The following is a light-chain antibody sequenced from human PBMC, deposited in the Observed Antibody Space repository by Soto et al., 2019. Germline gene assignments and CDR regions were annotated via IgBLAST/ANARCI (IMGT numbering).Light chain of an antibody. Sequence: QSALTQPPSASGTPGQRVTISCSGSSSNIGSNTVNWYQQLPGTAPKLLIYSNNQRPSGVPDRFSGSKSGTSASLAISGLQSEDEADYYCAAWDDSLNDYVFGTGTNVTVL. V-gene: IGLV1-44*01. J-gene: IGLJ1*01. CDR3: AAWDDSLNDYV. CDR1: SSNIGSNT. CDR2: SNN.